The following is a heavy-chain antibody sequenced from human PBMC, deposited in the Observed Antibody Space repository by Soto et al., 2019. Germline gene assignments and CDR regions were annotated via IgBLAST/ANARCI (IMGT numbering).Heavy chain of an antibody. CDR1: GVTVSTSA. CDR2: IILILGTT. J-gene: IGHJ6*02. CDR3: ALTPEVIIASDYYYYGMDV. V-gene: IGHV1-69*01. D-gene: IGHD3-10*01. Sequence: QVQLVQSGAEVKMPGSSVKVSCKASGVTVSTSAISWVRQAPGQGLEWMGVIILILGTTNYAQKFQGRVXXXXXXXXXXXXXXXXXXXXXDXAVYYCALTPEVIIASDYYYYGMDVWGQGTTVTVSS.